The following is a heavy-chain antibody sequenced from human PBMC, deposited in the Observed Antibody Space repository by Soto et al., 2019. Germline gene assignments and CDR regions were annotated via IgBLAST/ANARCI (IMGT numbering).Heavy chain of an antibody. Sequence: SETLSLTCTVAGGSISSGGYYWSWIRQHPGKGLEWIGYIYYSGSTYYNPSLKSRVTISVDTSKNQFSPKLSSVTAADTAVYYCARGSEYGAEPNYLFDPWGQGTPVTVSS. CDR2: IYYSGST. CDR3: ARGSEYGAEPNYLFDP. V-gene: IGHV4-31*03. D-gene: IGHD4-17*01. CDR1: GGSISSGGYY. J-gene: IGHJ5*02.